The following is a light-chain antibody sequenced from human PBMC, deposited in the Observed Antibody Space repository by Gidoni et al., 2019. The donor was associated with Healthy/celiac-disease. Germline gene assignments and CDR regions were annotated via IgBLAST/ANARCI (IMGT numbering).Light chain of an antibody. CDR3: QSYDSSLSVV. V-gene: IGLV1-40*01. CDR2: GNS. Sequence: QSVLTQPPSVSGAPGQRVTISCTGSSSNIGAGYDVHWYQKLPGTAPKLLIYGNSNRPSGVPDRCSGSKSGTSASLAITGLQAEDEADYYCQSYDSSLSVVFGGGTKLTVL. J-gene: IGLJ2*01. CDR1: SSNIGAGYD.